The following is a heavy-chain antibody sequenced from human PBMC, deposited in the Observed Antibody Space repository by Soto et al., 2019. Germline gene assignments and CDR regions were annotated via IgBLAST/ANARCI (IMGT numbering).Heavy chain of an antibody. CDR1: GYTFTSYG. CDR2: ISAYNGNT. CDR3: AREGSNYVRWYYYYYGMDV. Sequence: ASMKVSCKASGYTFTSYGISWVRQAPGQGLEWMGWISAYNGNTNYAQKLQGRVTMTTDTSTSTAYMELRSLRSDDTAVYYCAREGSNYVRWYYYYYGMDVWGQGTTVTVSS. D-gene: IGHD4-4*01. V-gene: IGHV1-18*01. J-gene: IGHJ6*02.